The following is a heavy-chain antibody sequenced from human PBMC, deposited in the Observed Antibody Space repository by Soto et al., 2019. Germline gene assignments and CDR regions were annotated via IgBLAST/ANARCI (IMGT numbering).Heavy chain of an antibody. D-gene: IGHD1-1*01. J-gene: IGHJ5*01. V-gene: IGHV4-30-4*01. CDR1: GDSISNLDYF. CDR2: IYKIATT. CDR3: ARGRDCPTGRCFPNWFDS. Sequence: SETLSLTCSVSGDSISNLDYFWACIRHPPGHALEYIGYIYKIATTYYNPSFESRVAISVDTSKSQFCLNVTSVTAADTAVYFCARGRDCPTGRCFPNWFDSWGQGAMFTVSS.